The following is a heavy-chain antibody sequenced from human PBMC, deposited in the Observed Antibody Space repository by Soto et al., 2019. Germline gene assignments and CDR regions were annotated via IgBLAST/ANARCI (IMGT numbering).Heavy chain of an antibody. Sequence: QVQLVESGGGVVQPGRSLRLSCAASGFTFSSYGMHWVRQAPGKGLEWVAVISYDGSNKYYADSVKGRFTISRDNSKNTLYLQMNSLRAEDTAVYYCAKAARRLLWFREPAFDIWGQGTMVTVSS. CDR1: GFTFSSYG. D-gene: IGHD3-10*01. V-gene: IGHV3-30*18. J-gene: IGHJ3*02. CDR2: ISYDGSNK. CDR3: AKAARRLLWFREPAFDI.